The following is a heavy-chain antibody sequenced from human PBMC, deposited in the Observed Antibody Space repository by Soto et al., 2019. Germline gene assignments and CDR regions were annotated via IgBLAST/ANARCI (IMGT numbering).Heavy chain of an antibody. CDR1: GGTFSSYA. CDR3: ARVPIGGFYSSPPAPWDF. V-gene: IGHV1-69*13. D-gene: IGHD6-13*01. CDR2: IIPIFGTA. J-gene: IGHJ6*03. Sequence: SVKVSCKASGGTFSSYAISWVRQAPGQGLEWMGGIIPIFGTANYAQKFQGRVTITADESTSTAYMELSSLRSEDTAVYYCARVPIGGFYSSPPAPWDFGGKGTTAPVPS.